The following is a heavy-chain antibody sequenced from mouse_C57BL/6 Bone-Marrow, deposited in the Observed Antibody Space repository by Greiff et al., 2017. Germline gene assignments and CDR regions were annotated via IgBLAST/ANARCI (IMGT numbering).Heavy chain of an antibody. CDR2: IDPSDSYT. J-gene: IGHJ2*01. V-gene: IGHV1-69*01. Sequence: QVQLQQPGAELVMPGASVKLSCTASGYTFTGYWMHWVKQRPGQGLEWIGEIDPSDSYTNYNQKFKGKSTLTVDKSSSTAYLQLSSLTSEDTAVXYCARDRILGLRREDRFAYWGQGTTLTVSS. CDR1: GYTFTGYW. D-gene: IGHD2-4*01. CDR3: ARDRILGLRREDRFAY.